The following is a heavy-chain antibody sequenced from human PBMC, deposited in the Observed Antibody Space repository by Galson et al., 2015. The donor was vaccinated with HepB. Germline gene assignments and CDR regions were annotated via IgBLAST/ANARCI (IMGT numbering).Heavy chain of an antibody. CDR2: ISATGGSI. V-gene: IGHV3-23*01. Sequence: SLRLSCAASGFTFSSHGMAWVRQAPGKGLEWISAISATGGSIYYADSVKGRFTISRDNSKNTLYLQLNSLRAEDTAEYYCAKEYAGGGYNPHDAFDIWGQGTMVTVSS. J-gene: IGHJ3*02. CDR3: AKEYAGGGYNPHDAFDI. CDR1: GFTFSSHG. D-gene: IGHD6-19*01.